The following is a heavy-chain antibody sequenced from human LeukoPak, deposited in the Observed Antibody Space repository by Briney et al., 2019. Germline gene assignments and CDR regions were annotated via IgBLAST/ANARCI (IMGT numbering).Heavy chain of an antibody. CDR3: ARGPNIADAFDI. J-gene: IGHJ3*02. CDR2: IIPIFGTA. CDR1: GGTFSSYA. D-gene: IGHD2/OR15-2a*01. Sequence: ASVKVSCKASGGTFSSYAISWVRQAPGQGLEWMGGIIPIFGTANYAQKFQGRVTITADESTSTAYKELSSLRSEDTAVYYCARGPNIADAFDIWGQGTMVTVSS. V-gene: IGHV1-69*13.